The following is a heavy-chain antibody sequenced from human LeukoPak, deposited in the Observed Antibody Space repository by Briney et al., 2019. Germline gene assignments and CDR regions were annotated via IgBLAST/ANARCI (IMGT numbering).Heavy chain of an antibody. CDR3: ARERNGMDV. J-gene: IGHJ6*02. V-gene: IGHV4-30-2*01. CDR1: GGSISSGGYS. Sequence: PSETLSLTCAVSGGSISSGGYSWSWIRQPPGKGLEWIGYIYHSGTTYYNPSLKSRVTISVDKPKNQFSLKLTSVTAADTAVYYCARERNGMDVWGQGTTVTVSS. CDR2: IYHSGTT.